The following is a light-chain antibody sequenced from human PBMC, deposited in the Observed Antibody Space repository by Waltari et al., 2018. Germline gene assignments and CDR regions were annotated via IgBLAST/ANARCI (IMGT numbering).Light chain of an antibody. CDR3: QKYESLPAT. CDR1: QSVSMY. V-gene: IGKV3-20*01. Sequence: EIVLTQSPGTLSLSPGERATLSCRASQSVSMYLAWYQQKPGQAPRLLIYRASSRATGIPDRFSGSGSGTDFSLTISRLEPEDFAVYYCQKYESLPATFGQGTKVEIK. J-gene: IGKJ1*01. CDR2: RAS.